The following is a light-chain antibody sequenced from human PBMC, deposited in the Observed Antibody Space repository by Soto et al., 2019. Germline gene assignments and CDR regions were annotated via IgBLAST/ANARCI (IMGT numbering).Light chain of an antibody. J-gene: IGLJ2*01. Sequence: QSALTQPASVSGSPGQSITISWTGTSSDIGGYIYVSWYQHHPGKAPKLLIYDVSNRPSGVSNRFSGSKSGNTASLTISGLQVEDEADYFCSTYTSSRTRFGGGTKVTVL. CDR2: DVS. V-gene: IGLV2-14*03. CDR3: STYTSSRTR. CDR1: SSDIGGYIY.